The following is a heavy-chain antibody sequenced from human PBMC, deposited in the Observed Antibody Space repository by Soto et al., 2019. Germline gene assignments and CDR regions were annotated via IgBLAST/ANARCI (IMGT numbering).Heavy chain of an antibody. J-gene: IGHJ4*02. CDR1: GYTFTGYY. CDR2: INPNSGGT. Sequence: QVQLVQSGAEVKKPGASVKVSCKASGYTFTGYYLHWVRQAPGQGLEWMGWINPNSGGTNYAQKLQGRVTMTRDTSISTAYMELSRLRSDDTAVYYWARGRTGTTSYFDYWGQGNLVTVSS. CDR3: ARGRTGTTSYFDY. V-gene: IGHV1-2*02. D-gene: IGHD1-1*01.